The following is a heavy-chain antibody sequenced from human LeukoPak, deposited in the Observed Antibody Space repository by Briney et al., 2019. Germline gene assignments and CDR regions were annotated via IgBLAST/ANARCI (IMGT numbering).Heavy chain of an antibody. Sequence: SETLSLTCTVSGGSLSSYYWSWIRQPPGKGLEWIGYIYYSGSTNYNPSLKSRVTISVDTSKNQFSLKLSSVTAADTAVYYCARAYYGYFRNWFDPWGQGTLVTVSS. CDR3: ARAYYGYFRNWFDP. V-gene: IGHV4-59*12. J-gene: IGHJ5*02. D-gene: IGHD3-10*01. CDR2: IYYSGST. CDR1: GGSLSSYY.